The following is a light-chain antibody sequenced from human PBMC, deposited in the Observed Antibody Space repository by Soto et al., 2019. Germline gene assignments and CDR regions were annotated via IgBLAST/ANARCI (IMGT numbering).Light chain of an antibody. CDR3: QQYGGSPPIT. CDR2: GVS. CDR1: QSLSSSY. Sequence: EIVLTHSPGTLSLSPGERATLSCRASQSLSSSYLAWYQQKPGQAPRLLMYGVSYRATGIPDRFSGGGSGTHFTLTISRLEPEDFAVYYCQQYGGSPPITFGQGTRLEIK. J-gene: IGKJ5*01. V-gene: IGKV3-20*01.